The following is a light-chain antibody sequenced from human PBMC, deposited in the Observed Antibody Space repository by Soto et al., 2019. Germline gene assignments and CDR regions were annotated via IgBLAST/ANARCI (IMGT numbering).Light chain of an antibody. J-gene: IGKJ1*01. V-gene: IGKV1-5*03. CDR3: QHYNSYSEA. CDR1: QAIRND. CDR2: KAS. Sequence: IQMTQSPSSLSASVGDRVTITCRASQAIRNDLGWYLQKPGKAPKLLIYKASTLKSGVPSRFSGRGSGTEFTLTISSLQPDDFATYYCQHYNSYSEAFGPGTKVDI.